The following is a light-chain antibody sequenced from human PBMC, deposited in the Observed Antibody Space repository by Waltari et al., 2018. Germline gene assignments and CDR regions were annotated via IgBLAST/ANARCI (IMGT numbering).Light chain of an antibody. Sequence: DIQMTQSPSSLSASVGDSVTITCRASQNIWNFLNWYQQKPGQAPKLLIYATSSLKSGVPSRFSGSGSGTYFTLTISTLEPEDVATYYCQQSYSFPPCTFGQGTKVEIK. CDR3: QQSYSFPPCT. CDR1: QNIWNF. J-gene: IGKJ2*02. CDR2: ATS. V-gene: IGKV1-39*01.